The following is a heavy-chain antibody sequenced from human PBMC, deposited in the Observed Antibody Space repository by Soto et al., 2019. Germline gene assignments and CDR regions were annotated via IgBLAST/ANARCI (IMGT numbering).Heavy chain of an antibody. Sequence: PSETLSLTCTVSGGAINSYYLSWLRQPPGKGLEWIGYIYYSGSTKYNPSLKSRVTISVDTSKNQFSLKLSSVTAADTAVYYCARQSNSGWDTLGYWRQGTLVTVSS. J-gene: IGHJ4*02. CDR1: GGAINSYY. D-gene: IGHD6-19*01. V-gene: IGHV4-59*08. CDR2: IYYSGST. CDR3: ARQSNSGWDTLGY.